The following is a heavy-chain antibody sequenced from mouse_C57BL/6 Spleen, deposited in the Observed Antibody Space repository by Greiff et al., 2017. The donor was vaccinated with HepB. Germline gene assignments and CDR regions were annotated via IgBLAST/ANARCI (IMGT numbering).Heavy chain of an antibody. CDR2: INPNNGGT. D-gene: IGHD1-1*01. V-gene: IGHV1-22*01. Sequence: EVKLEESGPELVKPGASVKMSCKASGYTFTDYNMHWVKQSHGKSLEWIGYINPNNGGTSYNQKFKGKATLTVNKSSSTAYMELRSLTSEDSAVYYCARSDYYGSNWYFDVWGTGTTVTVAS. CDR3: ARSDYYGSNWYFDV. J-gene: IGHJ1*03. CDR1: GYTFTDYN.